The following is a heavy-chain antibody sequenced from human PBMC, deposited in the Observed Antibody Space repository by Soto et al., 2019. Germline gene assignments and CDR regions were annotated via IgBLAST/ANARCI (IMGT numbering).Heavy chain of an antibody. CDR2: ISLSGSTI. D-gene: IGHD3-3*02. J-gene: IGHJ4*02. Sequence: PGGSLRLSCAASGFAFSNYEMNWVRQAPGKGLEWVSYISLSGSTIHYADSVKGRFTISRDDAKNSLYLQMDSLRADDTAVYYCARESFSASPNFFDYWGQGTLVTVS. CDR1: GFAFSNYE. CDR3: ARESFSASPNFFDY. V-gene: IGHV3-48*03.